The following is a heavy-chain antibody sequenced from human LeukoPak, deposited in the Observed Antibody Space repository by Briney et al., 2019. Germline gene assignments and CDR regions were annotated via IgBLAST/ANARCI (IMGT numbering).Heavy chain of an antibody. CDR1: GYTFTVYY. CDR2: INTNSGGT. Sequence: ASVTVSFKASGYTFTVYYMHWVRQAPGQGLEGMGWINTNSGGTNYAQKFQGRVTMTRDTSISTAYMELSRLRSDDTAVYYCARDPTLVDDYVWGSYRWNNWFDPWGQGTLVTVSS. J-gene: IGHJ5*02. V-gene: IGHV1-2*02. CDR3: ARDPTLVDDYVWGSYRWNNWFDP. D-gene: IGHD3-16*02.